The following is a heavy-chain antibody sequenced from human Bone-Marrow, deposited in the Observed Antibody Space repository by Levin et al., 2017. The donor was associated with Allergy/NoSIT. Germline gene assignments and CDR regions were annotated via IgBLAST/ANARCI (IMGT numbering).Heavy chain of an antibody. CDR3: AGDLGFDL. CDR2: IAYNGST. V-gene: IGHV4-59*01. CDR1: GGAISSYF. J-gene: IGHJ5*02. Sequence: SETLSLTCTVSGGAISSYFWSWIRQPPGKPLEWIGHIAYNGSTKFNPSVNGRASISVDRAKRPVFLRLISVIPANTAVYYCAGDLGFDLWGQGALVIVSS.